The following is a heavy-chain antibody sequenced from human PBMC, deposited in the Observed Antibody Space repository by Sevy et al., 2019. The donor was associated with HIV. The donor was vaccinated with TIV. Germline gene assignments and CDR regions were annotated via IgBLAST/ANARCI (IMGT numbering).Heavy chain of an antibody. Sequence: GGSLRLSCAASGFTFSNSDMNWVHQAPGKGLEWVSGVSWNGSRTHYADSVKGQFIISRDNSRNTLYLQTNSLRAGDTAVYCSGGSCYRYPPYYYYGMDVWGQGTTVTVSS. CDR3: GGSCYRYPPYYYYGMDV. CDR2: VSWNGSRT. J-gene: IGHJ6*02. D-gene: IGHD2-15*01. V-gene: IGHV3-35*02. CDR1: GFTFSNSD.